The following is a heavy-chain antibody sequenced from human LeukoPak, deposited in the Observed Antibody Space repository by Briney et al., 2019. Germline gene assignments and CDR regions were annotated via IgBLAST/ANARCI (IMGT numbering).Heavy chain of an antibody. CDR1: GFTFSSNG. CDR2: KTYAGSKK. V-gene: IGHV3-30*03. CDR3: QAEDGIRYFDWLSSDAFDI. Sequence: GGSLRLFYAASGFTFSSNGMHRVRQAPGKDLDWIDVKTYAGSKKYYADCVKGRFTISRDNSKNTLYLQMNSLRAEDTAVFFFQAEDGIRYFDWLSSDAFDIWGQGTMVTVSS. J-gene: IGHJ3*02. D-gene: IGHD3-9*01.